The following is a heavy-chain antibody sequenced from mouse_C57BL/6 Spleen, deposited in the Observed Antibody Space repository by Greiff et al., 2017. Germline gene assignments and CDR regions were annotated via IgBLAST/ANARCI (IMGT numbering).Heavy chain of an antibody. D-gene: IGHD2-2*01. CDR2: INPSTGGT. Sequence: VQLQQSGPELVKPGASVKISCKASGYSFTGYYMNWVKQSPEKSLEWIGEINPSTGGTTYNQKFKAKATLTVDKSSSTAYMQLKSLTSEDSAVYYCARGGYHFDYWGQGTTLTVSS. CDR3: ARGGYHFDY. J-gene: IGHJ2*01. V-gene: IGHV1-42*01. CDR1: GYSFTGYY.